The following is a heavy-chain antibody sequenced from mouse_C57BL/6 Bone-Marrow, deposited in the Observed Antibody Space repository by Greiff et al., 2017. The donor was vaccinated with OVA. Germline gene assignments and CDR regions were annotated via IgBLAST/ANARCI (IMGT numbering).Heavy chain of an antibody. CDR2: IGPEDGET. J-gene: IGHJ2*01. CDR1: GFNIKAYY. CDR3: ARIYYYGSSPFDY. D-gene: IGHD1-1*01. V-gene: IGHV14-2*01. Sequence: EVQLQQSGAELVKPGASVKLSCTASGFNIKAYYLHWVKQRTEQGLEWIGRIGPEDGETKYAPNFQGKGTITADTSSNTAYLHLSSLTSADTAVYYCARIYYYGSSPFDYWGRGTALTGSS.